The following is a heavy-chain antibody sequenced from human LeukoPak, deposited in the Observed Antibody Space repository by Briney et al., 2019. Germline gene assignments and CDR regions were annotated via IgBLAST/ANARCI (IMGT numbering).Heavy chain of an antibody. CDR2: ISGSGGST. CDR3: AKVPGGQYYFDY. D-gene: IGHD2-15*01. Sequence: GGSLRLSCAASGFTFSSYAMSWVRQAPGKGLEWVSAISGSGGSTYYADSVKGRFTISRDNSRNTLYLQMNSLRAEDTAVYYCAKVPGGQYYFDYWGQGTLVTVSS. J-gene: IGHJ4*02. CDR1: GFTFSSYA. V-gene: IGHV3-23*01.